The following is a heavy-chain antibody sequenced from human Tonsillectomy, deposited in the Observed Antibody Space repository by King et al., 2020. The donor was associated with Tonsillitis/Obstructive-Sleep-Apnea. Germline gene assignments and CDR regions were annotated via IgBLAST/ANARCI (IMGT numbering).Heavy chain of an antibody. CDR3: ARDLEYCSSTSCYYHAFDI. Sequence: MQLQESGPGLVKPSETLSLTCTVSGGSISSYYWSWIRQPPGKGLEWIGYIYYSGSTNYNPSLKSRVTISVDTSKNQFSLKLSSVTAADTAVYYCARDLEYCSSTSCYYHAFDIWGQGTMVTVSS. D-gene: IGHD2-2*01. J-gene: IGHJ3*02. V-gene: IGHV4-59*01. CDR2: IYYSGST. CDR1: GGSISSYY.